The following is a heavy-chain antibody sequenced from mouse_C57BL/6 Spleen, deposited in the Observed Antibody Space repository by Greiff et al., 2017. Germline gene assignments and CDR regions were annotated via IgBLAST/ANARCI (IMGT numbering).Heavy chain of an antibody. J-gene: IGHJ2*01. CDR1: GYTFTSYW. D-gene: IGHD2-4*01. V-gene: IGHV1-61*01. CDR2: IYPSDSET. CDR3: ARRGYEGLHIDC. Sequence: QVQLQQSGAELVRPGSSVKLSCKASGYTFTSYWMDWVKQRPGQGLEWIGNIYPSDSETHYNQKFKDKATLTVDKSSSTAYMQLSSLTSEDSAVYYCARRGYEGLHIDCWGQGTTLTVSS.